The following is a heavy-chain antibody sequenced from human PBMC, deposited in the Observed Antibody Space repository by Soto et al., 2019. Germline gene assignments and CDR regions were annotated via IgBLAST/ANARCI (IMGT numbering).Heavy chain of an antibody. J-gene: IGHJ4*02. CDR2: ISGSGGST. Sequence: GWSLRLSCAASGFTFSSYAMSLVRQAPGKGLEWVSAISGSGGSTYYADSVKGRFTISRDNSKNTLYLQMNSLRAEDTAVYYCAKDKRASSGWREYWGEGTLVTVSS. CDR1: GFTFSSYA. CDR3: AKDKRASSGWREY. V-gene: IGHV3-23*01. D-gene: IGHD6-19*01.